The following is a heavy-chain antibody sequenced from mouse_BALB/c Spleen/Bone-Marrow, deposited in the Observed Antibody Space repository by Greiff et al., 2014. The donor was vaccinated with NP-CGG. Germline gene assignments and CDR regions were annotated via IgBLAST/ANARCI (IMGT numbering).Heavy chain of an antibody. Sequence: QVQLQQSGAELVKPGASVKLSCKASGYTFTSYYMYWVKQRPGQGLEWIGGINPNNGGTNFNEKFKSKATLTVDKSSSTAYMQLSSLTSEDSAVYYCTRGLRAWFAYWGQGTLVTVSA. CDR2: INPNNGGT. CDR1: GYTFTSYY. D-gene: IGHD3-1*01. J-gene: IGHJ3*01. CDR3: TRGLRAWFAY. V-gene: IGHV1S81*02.